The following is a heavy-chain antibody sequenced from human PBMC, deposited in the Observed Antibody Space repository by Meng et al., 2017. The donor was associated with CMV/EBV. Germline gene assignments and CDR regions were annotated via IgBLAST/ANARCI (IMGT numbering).Heavy chain of an antibody. D-gene: IGHD3-22*01. CDR2: IYSGGNT. CDR3: ARDRENYYGMDV. CDR1: GLTVSSNY. J-gene: IGHJ6*02. Sequence: ETLSLTCAASGLTVSSNYMNWVRQAPGKGLEWVSVIYSGGNTYYADSVKGRFTISRDNSKNTLYLQMNSLRAEDTAVYYCARDRENYYGMDVWGQGTTVTVSS. V-gene: IGHV3-66*02.